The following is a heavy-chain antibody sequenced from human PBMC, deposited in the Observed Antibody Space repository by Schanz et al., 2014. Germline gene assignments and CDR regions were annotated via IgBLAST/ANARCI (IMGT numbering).Heavy chain of an antibody. CDR1: GYTVSALA. CDR2: FDVEDGET. J-gene: IGHJ3*01. Sequence: QVQLVQSGAEVKQPGASVKVSCEISGYTVSALAMHWVRQAPGKGLEWLGGFDVEDGETIYAQKFQGRVTMTEDTSTETAYMELSGLRSGDTAVYYCATNSPFRMVRGSNAFDAWGQGTMVTVSS. D-gene: IGHD3-10*01. CDR3: ATNSPFRMVRGSNAFDA. V-gene: IGHV1-24*01.